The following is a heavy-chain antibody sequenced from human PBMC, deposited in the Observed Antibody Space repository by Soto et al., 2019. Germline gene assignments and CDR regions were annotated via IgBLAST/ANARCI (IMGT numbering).Heavy chain of an antibody. CDR2: IYHSGST. V-gene: IGHV4-4*02. Sequence: QVQLQESGPGLVEPSGTLTLPCDVSGGSISSSNWWSWLRQPPGKGLEWIGEIYHSGSTNYNPSLKSRVTISVDKSKNQFSLKLSSVTAADTAGYYCARCSRTAAGTTATFGYWGQGTLVTVSS. D-gene: IGHD6-13*01. CDR3: ARCSRTAAGTTATFGY. J-gene: IGHJ4*02. CDR1: GGSISSSNW.